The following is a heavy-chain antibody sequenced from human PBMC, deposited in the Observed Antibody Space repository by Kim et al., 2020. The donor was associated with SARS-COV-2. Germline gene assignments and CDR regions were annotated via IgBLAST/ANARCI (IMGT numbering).Heavy chain of an antibody. J-gene: IGHJ4*02. V-gene: IGHV1-3*01. D-gene: IGHD2-15*01. CDR3: ARGDRRGIYCSGGRCYPDY. Sequence: ASVKVSCKASGYTFTSYAMHWVRQAAGQRLEWMGWINAGNGNTKYSQKFQGRVTITRDTSASTAYMELSSLRSEDTAVYYCARGDRRGIYCSGGRCYPDYWGQGTLVTVSS. CDR2: INAGNGNT. CDR1: GYTFTSYA.